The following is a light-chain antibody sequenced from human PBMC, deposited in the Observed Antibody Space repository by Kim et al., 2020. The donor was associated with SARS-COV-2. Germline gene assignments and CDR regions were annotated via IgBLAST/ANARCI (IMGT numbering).Light chain of an antibody. Sequence: SLSPGERTTLSCRASHSVSSYVAWYQQKPGQAPRLLIYDASNRATGIPARFSGSGSGTDFTLTISSLEPEDFAVYYCQQRSNWWTFGQGTKVDIK. CDR3: QQRSNWWT. CDR1: HSVSSY. CDR2: DAS. J-gene: IGKJ1*01. V-gene: IGKV3-11*01.